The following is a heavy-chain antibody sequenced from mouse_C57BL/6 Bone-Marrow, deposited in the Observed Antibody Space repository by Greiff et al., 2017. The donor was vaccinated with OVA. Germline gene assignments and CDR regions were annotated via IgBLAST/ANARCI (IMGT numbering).Heavy chain of an antibody. CDR1: GYTFTSYW. CDR2: IYPGNSDT. J-gene: IGHJ4*01. V-gene: IGHV1-5*01. Sequence: VQLQQSGTVLARPGASVKMSCKTSGYTFTSYWMHWVKQRPGQGLAWIGAIYPGNSDTSYNQKFTGKAKLTAVTSASTAYMELSSLTNEDSAVYYCTRRSCYAMDYWGQGTSVTVSS. CDR3: TRRSCYAMDY.